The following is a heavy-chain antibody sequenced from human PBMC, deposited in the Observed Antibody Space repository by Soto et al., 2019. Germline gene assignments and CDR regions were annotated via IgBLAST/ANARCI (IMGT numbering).Heavy chain of an antibody. Sequence: GGSLRLSCAASGFTFSSYAMNWVRQAPGKGLEWVSGISGNGGSTYYADSVKGRFTISRDNSKNTLYLQMNSLRAEDTALYYCARTRYSSSPRGTMPEYYFDYWGQGTLVTVSS. CDR3: ARTRYSSSPRGTMPEYYFDY. CDR1: GFTFSSYA. V-gene: IGHV3-23*01. J-gene: IGHJ4*02. CDR2: ISGNGGST. D-gene: IGHD6-6*01.